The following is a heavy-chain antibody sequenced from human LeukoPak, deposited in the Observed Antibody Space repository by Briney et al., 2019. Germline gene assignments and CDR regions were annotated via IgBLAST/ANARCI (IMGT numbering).Heavy chain of an antibody. Sequence: GGSLRLSRAASGFTFSSYAMSWVRQAPGKGLEWVSAISGSGGSTYYADSAKGRFTISRDNSKNTLYLQMNSLRAEDTAVYYCAQCPYYYGSGSYDPPDYWGQGTLVTVSS. CDR2: ISGSGGST. CDR3: AQCPYYYGSGSYDPPDY. CDR1: GFTFSSYA. D-gene: IGHD3-10*01. J-gene: IGHJ4*02. V-gene: IGHV3-23*01.